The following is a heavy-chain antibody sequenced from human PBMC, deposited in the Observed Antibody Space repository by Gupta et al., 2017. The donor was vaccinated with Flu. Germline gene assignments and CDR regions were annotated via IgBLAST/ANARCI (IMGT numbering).Heavy chain of an antibody. Sequence: QVQLVESGGGVVQPGRSLRLSCVASGFTFSYYGIHWVRQAPGKGLEWVAVISYDGSYKYYTFSGKGRFTISRDNSKKSLYLQMNSLSTEDTAVYFCAKDQREYCSGGSCYPQMLDYWGQGTLVIVSP. CDR2: ISYDGSYK. CDR1: GFTFSYYG. J-gene: IGHJ4*02. V-gene: IGHV3-30*18. D-gene: IGHD2-15*01. CDR3: AKDQREYCSGGSCYPQMLDY.